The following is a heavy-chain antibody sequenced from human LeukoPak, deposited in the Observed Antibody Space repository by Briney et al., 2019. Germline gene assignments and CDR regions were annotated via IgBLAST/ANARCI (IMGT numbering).Heavy chain of an antibody. Sequence: PSETLSLTCTVSGGSINSNYYWGWIRQPPGKGLEWIGSIYYSGITYYNPSLKSRVTISVDTSKNQFSLNLTSVTTADTAVYYCARGLSRWFGELLPSDYWGQGTLVTVSS. CDR2: IYYSGIT. CDR3: ARGLSRWFGELLPSDY. V-gene: IGHV4-39*07. CDR1: GGSINSNYY. J-gene: IGHJ4*02. D-gene: IGHD3-10*01.